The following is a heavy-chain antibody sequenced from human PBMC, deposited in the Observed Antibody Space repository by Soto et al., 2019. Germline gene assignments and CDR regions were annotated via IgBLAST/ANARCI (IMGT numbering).Heavy chain of an antibody. V-gene: IGHV3-48*02. Sequence: PGGSLRLSCAASGFTFSTSSMNWVRQAPGKGLEWVAYIRRNTDVVYYGDSVKGRFTISRDTAKNSLYLQMNSLRDEDTAVYYCAREGDSGSYSGIWGQGTMVTVSS. CDR2: IRRNTDVV. J-gene: IGHJ3*02. D-gene: IGHD1-26*01. CDR1: GFTFSTSS. CDR3: AREGDSGSYSGI.